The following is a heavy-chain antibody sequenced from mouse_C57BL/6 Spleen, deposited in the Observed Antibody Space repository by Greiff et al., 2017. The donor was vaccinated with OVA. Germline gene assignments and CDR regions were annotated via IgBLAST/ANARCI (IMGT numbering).Heavy chain of an antibody. D-gene: IGHD2-4*01. J-gene: IGHJ3*01. CDR2: IHPNSGST. V-gene: IGHV1-64*01. CDR1: GYTFTSYG. Sequence: QVQLQQPGAELVKPGASVKLSCKASGYTFTSYGMHWVKQRPGQGLEWIGMIHPNSGSTNYNEKFKSKATLTVDKSSSTAYMQLSSLTSADSEVYYRARFTYYDYTAAYWGQKALVTVSA. CDR3: ARFTYYDYTAAY.